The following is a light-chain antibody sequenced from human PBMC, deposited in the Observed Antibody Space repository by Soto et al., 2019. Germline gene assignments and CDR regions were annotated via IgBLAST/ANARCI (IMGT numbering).Light chain of an antibody. J-gene: IGLJ3*02. CDR1: SRDVGADNY. Sequence: QSALTQPASVSGSPGQSITISCTGTSRDVGADNYVSWYQQHPGKAPKLMIFEVTNRPSGVSNRFSGSKSGNTASLTISGLQAEDEADYYCSSSTSSNTLVFGGGTKVTVL. V-gene: IGLV2-14*01. CDR2: EVT. CDR3: SSSTSSNTLV.